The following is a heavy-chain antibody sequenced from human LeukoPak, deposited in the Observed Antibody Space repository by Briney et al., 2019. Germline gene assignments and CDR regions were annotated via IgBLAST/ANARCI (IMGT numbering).Heavy chain of an antibody. D-gene: IGHD3-3*01. CDR1: GYSFTSYW. CDR3: VLRFLEWAIDY. J-gene: IGHJ4*02. CDR2: IYPGDSDT. V-gene: IGHV5-51*01. Sequence: GESLKISRKGSGYSFTSYWIGWVRQMPGKGLEWMGIIYPGDSDTRYSPSFQGQVTISADKSISTAYLQWSSLKASDTAMYYCVLRFLEWAIDYWGQGTLVTVSS.